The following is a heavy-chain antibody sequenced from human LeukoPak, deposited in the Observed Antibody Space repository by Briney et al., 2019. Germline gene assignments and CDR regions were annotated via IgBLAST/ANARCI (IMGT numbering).Heavy chain of an antibody. CDR3: ARMLEGYYYFGLDV. CDR2: IDGDGSSR. CDR1: GFTFTSSW. J-gene: IGHJ6*02. D-gene: IGHD3/OR15-3a*01. Sequence: PGGSPRLSCAASGFTFTSSWTHWVRQVPGEGLEWVSRIDGDGSSRSYADSVQGRFTISRDNGKKTVFLQMNSLSAEDTAVYYCARMLEGYYYFGLDVWGQGTSVIVSS. V-gene: IGHV3-74*01.